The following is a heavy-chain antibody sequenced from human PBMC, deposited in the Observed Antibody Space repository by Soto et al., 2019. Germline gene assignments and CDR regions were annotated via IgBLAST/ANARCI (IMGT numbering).Heavy chain of an antibody. CDR1: GGSISSSNW. CDR3: ASHIAAAGTFYFQH. V-gene: IGHV4-4*02. Sequence: QVQLQESGPGLVKPSGTLSLTCAVSGGSISSSNWWSWVRQPPGQGLERIWEIYHSGRTNYHPSLKRRVPISVYKHKHQNTLKLRSVTAADTDVYYCASHIAAAGTFYFQHWGQGTLVTVSS. J-gene: IGHJ1*01. D-gene: IGHD6-13*01. CDR2: IYHSGRT.